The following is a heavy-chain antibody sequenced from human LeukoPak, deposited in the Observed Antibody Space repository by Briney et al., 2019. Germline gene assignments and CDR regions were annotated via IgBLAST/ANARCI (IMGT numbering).Heavy chain of an antibody. CDR3: AILAGQLAFDY. CDR1: AGSFSGYY. Sequence: PSETLSLTCAVYAGSFSGYYWSWIRQPPGKGPEWIGEINHSGSTSYNASLKSRVTISVDTSKNQFSLKLSSVTAADTAVYYCAILAGQLAFDYWGQGTLVTVSS. J-gene: IGHJ4*02. V-gene: IGHV4-34*01. CDR2: INHSGST. D-gene: IGHD3-16*01.